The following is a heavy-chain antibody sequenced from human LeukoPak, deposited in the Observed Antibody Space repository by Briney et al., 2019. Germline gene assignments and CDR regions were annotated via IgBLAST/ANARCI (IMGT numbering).Heavy chain of an antibody. CDR2: ISGSGGST. D-gene: IGHD3-22*01. J-gene: IGHJ4*02. Sequence: PGGSLRLSCAASGFTFRSYAMSWVRQAPGKGLEWVSAISGSGGSTYYADSVKGRFTISRDNSKNTLYLQMNSLRAEDTAIYYCAKSRGYYDSSGYYAPNSFDYWGQGTLVTVSS. CDR3: AKSRGYYDSSGYYAPNSFDY. V-gene: IGHV3-23*01. CDR1: GFTFRSYA.